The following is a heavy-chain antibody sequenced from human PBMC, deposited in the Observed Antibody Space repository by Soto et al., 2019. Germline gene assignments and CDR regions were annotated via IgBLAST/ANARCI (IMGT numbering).Heavy chain of an antibody. Sequence: EVQLVESGGGLVQPGGSLRLSCAGSGLTLSRYWMHWVRQGPGKGLVWVSRINSDGGTTTYADSVKGRLTISRDNAKNTETMQLQSLRAEDLAVDDCLACETNYFDLSGQGNLCTLSS. CDR1: GLTLSRYW. CDR3: LACETNYFDL. J-gene: IGHJ4*02. CDR2: INSDGGTT. V-gene: IGHV3-74*01.